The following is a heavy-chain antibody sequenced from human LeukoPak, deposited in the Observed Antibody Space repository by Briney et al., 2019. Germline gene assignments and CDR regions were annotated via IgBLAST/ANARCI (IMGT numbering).Heavy chain of an antibody. V-gene: IGHV1-2*02. CDR3: ARDSHQGSGYGYYFDY. Sequence: GASVKVSCKASGYTFTGYYMHWVRQAPGQGLEWMGWINPNSGGTNYAQKFQGRVTMTRDTSTSTVYMELSSLRSEDTAVYYCARDSHQGSGYGYYFDYWGQGTLVTVSS. D-gene: IGHD5-12*01. CDR1: GYTFTGYY. CDR2: INPNSGGT. J-gene: IGHJ4*02.